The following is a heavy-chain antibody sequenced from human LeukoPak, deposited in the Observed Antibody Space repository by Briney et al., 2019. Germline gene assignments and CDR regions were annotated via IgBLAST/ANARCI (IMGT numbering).Heavy chain of an antibody. D-gene: IGHD2-21*02. V-gene: IGHV5-51*01. CDR2: IYSGDSDT. CDR3: AILFSPPYCGGDPCAFDI. Sequence: EALEDFWKGFWLHFNQFLIGRGAQIPGKGLEWIGVIYSGDSDTRYIPSFQGQVIISVDKSISTAYLQWSSLKASDTAMYYCAILFSPPYCGGDPCAFDIWGRGTMVTVSS. J-gene: IGHJ3*02. CDR1: LHFNQFL.